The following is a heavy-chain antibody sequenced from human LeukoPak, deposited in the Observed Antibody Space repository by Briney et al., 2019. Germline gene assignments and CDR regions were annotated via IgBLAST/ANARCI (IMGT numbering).Heavy chain of an antibody. J-gene: IGHJ5*02. D-gene: IGHD5-18*01. V-gene: IGHV4-39*07. CDR1: GGSISSSYYY. CDR2: IYYSGST. Sequence: PSETLSLTCTVSGGSISSSYYYWGWIRQPPGKGLEWIGSIYYSGSTYYNPSLKSRVTISVDTSKNQFSLKLSSVTAADTAVYYCARGVQLWLNNWFDPWGQGTLVTVSS. CDR3: ARGVQLWLNNWFDP.